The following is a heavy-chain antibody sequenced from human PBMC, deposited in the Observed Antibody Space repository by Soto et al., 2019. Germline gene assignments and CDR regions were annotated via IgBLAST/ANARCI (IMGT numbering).Heavy chain of an antibody. CDR1: GDSITRGGYF. CDR3: ARGVIPGGRLDY. CDR2: IYYSGST. J-gene: IGHJ4*02. Sequence: QVQLQESGPGLVKPSQTLSLTCTVSGDSITRGGYFWSWVRQHPGKGLEWIGYIYYSGSTYNSPSLQSRVTISVDTSKNQFSLKLSSVTTADTAVYYCARGVIPGGRLDYWGQGTLVTVSS. V-gene: IGHV4-31*03. D-gene: IGHD3-16*02.